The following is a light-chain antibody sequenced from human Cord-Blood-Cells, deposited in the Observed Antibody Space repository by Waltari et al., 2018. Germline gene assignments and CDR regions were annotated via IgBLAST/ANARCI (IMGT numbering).Light chain of an antibody. CDR3: QQRSNWPRGGFT. J-gene: IGKJ3*01. CDR1: QSVRSY. Sequence: EIVLTQYPATLSLSPGERANLSCRSSQSVRSYLACYQQKPGQGPRLFIYYASNRATGIPARFSGSGSRTDFTLTISSLEPEDFAVYYCQQRSNWPRGGFTFGPGTKVDIK. V-gene: IGKV3-11*01. CDR2: YAS.